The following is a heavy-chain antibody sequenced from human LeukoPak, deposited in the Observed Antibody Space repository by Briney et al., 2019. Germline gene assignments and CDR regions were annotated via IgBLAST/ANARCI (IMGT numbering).Heavy chain of an antibody. CDR1: GFTFSDYY. CDR2: ISSSSSYT. V-gene: IGHV3-11*06. J-gene: IGHJ4*02. CDR3: AKDHGSGRGFDY. Sequence: GGSLRLSCAASGFTFSDYYMSWIRQAPGKGLEWVSYISSSSSYTNYADSVKGRFTISRDNAKNSLYLQMNSLRAEDTAVYYCAKDHGSGRGFDYWGQGTLVTVSS. D-gene: IGHD6-19*01.